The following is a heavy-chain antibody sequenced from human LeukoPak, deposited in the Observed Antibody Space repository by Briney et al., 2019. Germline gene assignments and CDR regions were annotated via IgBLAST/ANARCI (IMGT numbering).Heavy chain of an antibody. CDR1: GYSISSGYY. CDR2: IYRSGST. D-gene: IGHD3-3*01. Sequence: MASETLSLTCAVSGYSISSGYYWGWIRQPPGKGLEWIGTIYRSGSTYYNNPSLKSRVTISVDTSKNQFSLKLSSVTAADTAVYYCARTPYDFWSGYRGRWFDPWGQGTLVTVSS. CDR3: ARTPYDFWSGYRGRWFDP. J-gene: IGHJ5*02. V-gene: IGHV4-38-2*01.